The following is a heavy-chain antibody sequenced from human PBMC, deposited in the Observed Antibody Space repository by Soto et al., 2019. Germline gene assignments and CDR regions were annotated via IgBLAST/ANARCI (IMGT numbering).Heavy chain of an antibody. J-gene: IGHJ2*01. D-gene: IGHD4-17*01. CDR1: AGSISRGGYY. CDR2: IYDSGST. CDR3: ARDRTTVTTGGYFDL. Sequence: HVQLQASGPGLVKPSHTMSLTCTISAGSISRGGYYWSCIRQHPGKGLEWIGYIYDSGSTYYNPSLKSRVTISVDTSKNQFSPKLSSVTAADTAVYYCARDRTTVTTGGYFDLWGRGTLVAVSS. V-gene: IGHV4-31*03.